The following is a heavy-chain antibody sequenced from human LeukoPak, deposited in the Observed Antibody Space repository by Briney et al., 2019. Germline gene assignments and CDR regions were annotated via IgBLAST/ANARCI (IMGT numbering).Heavy chain of an antibody. D-gene: IGHD1-26*01. Sequence: GGSLRLSCAASGFTFSSYWMSWVRQAPGKGLVWVSRINSDGGSTSYADSVKGRFTISRDNAKNTLYLQMNSLRVEDTAVFYCARATTGSYDYWGQGTLVTVSS. CDR2: INSDGGST. V-gene: IGHV3-74*01. J-gene: IGHJ4*02. CDR1: GFTFSSYW. CDR3: ARATTGSYDY.